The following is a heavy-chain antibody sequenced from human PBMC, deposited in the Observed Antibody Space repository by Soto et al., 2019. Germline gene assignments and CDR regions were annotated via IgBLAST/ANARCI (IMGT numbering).Heavy chain of an antibody. CDR3: ARDLDGLHDDTSGPFPRPG. V-gene: IGHV1-58*01. CDR2: IVVGSGNT. Sequence: SVKVSCKASGFTFTSSAVQWVRQARGQRLEWIGWIVVGSGNTNYAQKFQERVTITRDMSTSTAYMELSSLRSEDTAVYYCARDLDGLHDDTSGPFPRPGWGQGTLVTVSS. D-gene: IGHD3-22*01. J-gene: IGHJ1*01. CDR1: GFTFTSSA.